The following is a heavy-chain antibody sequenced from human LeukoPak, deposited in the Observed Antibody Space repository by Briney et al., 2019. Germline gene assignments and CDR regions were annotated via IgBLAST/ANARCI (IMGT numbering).Heavy chain of an antibody. CDR3: AKMAWVTEQTYYGLDV. Sequence: AGGSLRLSCAASGFTFSSYAMGWVRQAPGKGLEWVSGITGSAGSTYYADSVTGRFTISRDNSKNTLYLQMHSLRAEDTAVYYCAKMAWVTEQTYYGLDVWGQGTTVTVSS. CDR1: GFTFSSYA. V-gene: IGHV3-23*01. CDR2: ITGSAGST. D-gene: IGHD5-24*01. J-gene: IGHJ6*02.